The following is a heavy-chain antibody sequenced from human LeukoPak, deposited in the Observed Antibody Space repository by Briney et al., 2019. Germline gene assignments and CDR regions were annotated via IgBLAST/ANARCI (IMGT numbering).Heavy chain of an antibody. Sequence: GASVKVSCKASGYTFTSYGISWVRQAPGQGLEWMGRISAYNGNTNYAQKLQGRVTMTTDTSTSTAYMELRSLRSDDTAVYYCARDTYIVVVPAAIPSWYYYMDVWGKGTTVTVSS. CDR3: ARDTYIVVVPAAIPSWYYYMDV. CDR1: GYTFTSYG. V-gene: IGHV1-18*01. D-gene: IGHD2-2*02. J-gene: IGHJ6*03. CDR2: ISAYNGNT.